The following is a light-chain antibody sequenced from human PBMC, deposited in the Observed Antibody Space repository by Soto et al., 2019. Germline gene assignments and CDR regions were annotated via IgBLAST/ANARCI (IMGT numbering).Light chain of an antibody. Sequence: DIQMTQSPAARVAPVGDRGTSTGLAHQVINIYFKCYQQPPRTAPHLLIYAASNLAIGVPSMFSGSGSGTYFTFTISRLQTEDIGTYYCQQYDILPITFGRGTRLEVK. J-gene: IGKJ5*01. CDR2: AAS. CDR1: QVINIY. CDR3: QQYDILPIT. V-gene: IGKV1-33*01.